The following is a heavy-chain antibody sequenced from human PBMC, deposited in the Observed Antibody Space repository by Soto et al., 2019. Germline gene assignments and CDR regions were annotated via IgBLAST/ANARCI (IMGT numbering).Heavy chain of an antibody. J-gene: IGHJ4*02. Sequence: QITLKESGPTLVKPTQTLTLTCTFSGLSLSTHRVGVGWIRQPPGKALEWLTLIYGDDNKHYSPSLKTRLTITKDTSKNQVVLTLTNMDPVDTATYYCAHSPAYCPCPGCAYLDYWGLGTLVTVSS. D-gene: IGHD2-21*01. CDR3: AHSPAYCPCPGCAYLDY. CDR1: GLSLSTHRVG. V-gene: IGHV2-5*02. CDR2: IYGDDNK.